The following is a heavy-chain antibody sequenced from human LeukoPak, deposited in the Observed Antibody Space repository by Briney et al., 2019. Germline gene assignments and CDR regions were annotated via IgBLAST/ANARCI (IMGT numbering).Heavy chain of an antibody. Sequence: ASVKVSCKASGYTFTSYGISWVRQAPGQGLEWMGWISAYNGNANYAQKLQGRVTMATDTSTSTAYMELRSLRSDDTAVYYCARDRWSYYNWFDPWGQGTLVTVSS. CDR2: ISAYNGNA. V-gene: IGHV1-18*01. D-gene: IGHD1-26*01. CDR1: GYTFTSYG. J-gene: IGHJ5*02. CDR3: ARDRWSYYNWFDP.